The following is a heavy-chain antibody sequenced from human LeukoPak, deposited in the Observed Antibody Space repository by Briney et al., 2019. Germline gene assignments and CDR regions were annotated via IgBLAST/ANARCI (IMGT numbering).Heavy chain of an antibody. J-gene: IGHJ6*02. CDR2: ISYDGSNK. CDR3: ARDLLTGYSSSWYVAYYYYYGMDV. CDR1: GFTFSSYA. D-gene: IGHD6-13*01. V-gene: IGHV3-30-3*01. Sequence: GGSLRLSCAASGFTFSSYAMYWVRQAPGKGLEWVAVISYDGSNKYYADSVKGRFTISRDNSKNTLYLQMNSLRAEDTAVYYCARDLLTGYSSSWYVAYYYYYGMDVWGQGTTVTVSS.